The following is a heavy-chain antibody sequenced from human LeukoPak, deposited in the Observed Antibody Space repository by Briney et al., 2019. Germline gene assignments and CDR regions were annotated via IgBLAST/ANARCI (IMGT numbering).Heavy chain of an antibody. CDR1: GYTLTELS. V-gene: IGHV1-24*01. CDR3: ATGSGYDRPFDY. Sequence: ASVKVSCKVSGYTLTELSMHWVRQAPGKGLEWMGGFDPEDGETIYAQKFQGRVTMTEDTSTDTAYMELNSLRSEDTAVYYCATGSGYDRPFDYWGQGTLVTVSS. CDR2: FDPEDGET. D-gene: IGHD5-12*01. J-gene: IGHJ4*02.